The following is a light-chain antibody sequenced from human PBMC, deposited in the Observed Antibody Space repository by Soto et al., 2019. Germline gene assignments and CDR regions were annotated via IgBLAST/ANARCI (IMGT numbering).Light chain of an antibody. V-gene: IGKV1-12*01. CDR1: QGISNW. Sequence: DIQMTQSPSSVSASAGDRVTITCRASQGISNWLARYQQKPGKVPKLLIYGASSLQSGVPSRFSGSGSGTDFSLTISSLQPADFATYYCQQTNSFPLTFGPGTKVDIK. CDR2: GAS. CDR3: QQTNSFPLT. J-gene: IGKJ3*01.